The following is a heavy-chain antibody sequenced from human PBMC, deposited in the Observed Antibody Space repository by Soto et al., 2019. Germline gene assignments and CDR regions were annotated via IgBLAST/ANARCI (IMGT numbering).Heavy chain of an antibody. V-gene: IGHV4-30-4*01. Sequence: QVQLQESGPGLVKPSQTLSLTCTVSGGSVTSDNYYWSWIRQPPGQGLEWIGYIYYTGSTNYNPSLQSRVSISLDTSKNQFSLSLGSMTAADTAVYYCARAVENSSSLQNGFDPWGQGTLVTVSA. CDR3: ARAVENSSSLQNGFDP. D-gene: IGHD6-13*01. CDR1: GGSVTSDNYY. CDR2: IYYTGST. J-gene: IGHJ5*02.